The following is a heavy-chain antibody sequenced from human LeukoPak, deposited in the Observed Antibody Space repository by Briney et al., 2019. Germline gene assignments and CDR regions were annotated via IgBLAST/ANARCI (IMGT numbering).Heavy chain of an antibody. CDR2: INPNSGDT. V-gene: IGHV1-2*06. Sequence: GASVKVSCNASGYTFTGYYMHWVRQAPGQGLEWMGRINPNSGDTNHAQKFQGRGTMTGDTSISTAYMELSRLKSDDTAVYYCARRVQTTGVFDYWGQGTLVNVSS. J-gene: IGHJ4*02. CDR1: GYTFTGYY. D-gene: IGHD4/OR15-4a*01. CDR3: ARRVQTTGVFDY.